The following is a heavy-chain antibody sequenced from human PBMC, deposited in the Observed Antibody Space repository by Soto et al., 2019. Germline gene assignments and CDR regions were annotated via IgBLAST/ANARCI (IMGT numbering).Heavy chain of an antibody. D-gene: IGHD3-22*01. J-gene: IGHJ4*02. CDR3: ARPRYDGSGTPFDH. Sequence: EVQLVESGGGLVQPGGSLRLSCAASGFTFSSYWMHWVRQAPGKGLVWVSGINGDGSIATYADSVKGRFIISRDTDKNMLYLQMNSLTAEDTAVYYCARPRYDGSGTPFDHWGQGTLVTVSS. CDR2: INGDGSIA. V-gene: IGHV3-74*01. CDR1: GFTFSSYW.